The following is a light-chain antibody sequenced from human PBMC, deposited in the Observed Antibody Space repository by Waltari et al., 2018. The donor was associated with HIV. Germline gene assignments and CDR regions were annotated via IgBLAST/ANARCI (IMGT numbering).Light chain of an antibody. CDR1: SSNLGAGHD. J-gene: IGLJ3*02. CDR2: GND. CDR3: QSFDNTLRGV. V-gene: IGLV1-40*01. Sequence: TQPPSVSGAPGQRVTISCTGTSSNLGAGHDVHWYQQLPGTAPKLLIFGNDNRPSGVPDRCSGSKSGSSASLAITGLQPEDEGDYYCQSFDNTLRGVFGGGTKLTVL.